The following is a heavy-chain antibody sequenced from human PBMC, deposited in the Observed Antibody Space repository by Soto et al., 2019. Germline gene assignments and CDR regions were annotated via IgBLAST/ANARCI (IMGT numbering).Heavy chain of an antibody. CDR3: AHVVITYGGVIGEDAFDI. J-gene: IGHJ3*02. Sequence: QITLKESGPTLVQPTQTLTLTCSFSGFSLTTRGVGVGWIRQPPGEALEWLAVIYWDGDNRYSPSLRSRLTITKDTSKIQVVLLMTNMDPVDTATYFCAHVVITYGGVIGEDAFDIWGQGTLVTVSS. CDR2: IYWDGDN. V-gene: IGHV2-5*02. D-gene: IGHD3-16*02. CDR1: GFSLTTRGVG.